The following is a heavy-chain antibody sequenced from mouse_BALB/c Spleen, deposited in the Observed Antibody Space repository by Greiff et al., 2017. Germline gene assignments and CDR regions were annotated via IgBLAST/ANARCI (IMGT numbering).Heavy chain of an antibody. CDR3: ALWKDAMDY. CDR2: IYPYNGGT. J-gene: IGHJ4*01. V-gene: IGHV1S29*02. D-gene: IGHD1-1*02. CDR1: GYTFTDYN. Sequence: EVQLQQSGPELVKPGASVKISCKASGYTFTDYNMHWVKQSHGKSLEWIGYIYPYNGGTGYNQKFKSKATLTVDNSSSTAYMELRSLTSEDSAVYYCALWKDAMDYWGQGTSVTVSS.